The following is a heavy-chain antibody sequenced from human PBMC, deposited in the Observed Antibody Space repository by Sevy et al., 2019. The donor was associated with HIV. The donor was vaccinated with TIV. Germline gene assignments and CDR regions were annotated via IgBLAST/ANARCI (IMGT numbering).Heavy chain of an antibody. Sequence: ASVKVSCKASGYTFTSYDINWVRQATGQGLEWMRWMYPNSGNTGYAQKFKGRVTMTRNTSLSTAYMELSSLRSEDTAVYYSARVYGGSSTSSRKLLGGDTTWFDPWGQGTLVTVSS. D-gene: IGHD2-2*01. CDR2: MYPNSGNT. J-gene: IGHJ5*02. V-gene: IGHV1-8*01. CDR3: ARVYGGSSTSSRKLLGGDTTWFDP. CDR1: GYTFTSYD.